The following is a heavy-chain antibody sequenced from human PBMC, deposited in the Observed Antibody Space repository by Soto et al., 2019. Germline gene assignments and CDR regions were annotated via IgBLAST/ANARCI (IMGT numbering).Heavy chain of an antibody. V-gene: IGHV1-24*01. CDR2: FDREDGET. CDR1: GYTLPALS. Sequence: ASVNVSCKVSGYTLPALSMHWLRQPPGKGLEWMAAFDREDGETIYAQKFQGRVTMTEDTSTDTAYMEVSGLRSEDTALYYCATAVSRVRAAFGPWGQGTLVT. J-gene: IGHJ5*02. CDR3: ATAVSRVRAAFGP. D-gene: IGHD1-26*01.